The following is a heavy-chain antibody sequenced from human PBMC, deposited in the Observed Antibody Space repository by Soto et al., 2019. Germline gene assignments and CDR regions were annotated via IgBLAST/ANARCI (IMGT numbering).Heavy chain of an antibody. J-gene: IGHJ4*02. CDR1: GFTFSSYA. D-gene: IGHD1-26*01. CDR2: ISYDGSNK. Sequence: QVQLVESGGGVVQPGRSLRLSCAASGFTFSSYAMHWVRQAPGKGLEWVAVISYDGSNKYYADSVKGRFTISRDNSKNTLYLQMNSLRAEDTAVYYCASGREGGSYYLPPSDYWGQGTLVTVSS. V-gene: IGHV3-30-3*01. CDR3: ASGREGGSYYLPPSDY.